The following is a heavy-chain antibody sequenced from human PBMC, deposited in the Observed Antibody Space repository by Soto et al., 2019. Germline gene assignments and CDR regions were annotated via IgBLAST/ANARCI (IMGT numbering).Heavy chain of an antibody. CDR3: ALLGEKGRGYSGYDYDLDYYYYYYMDV. V-gene: IGHV1-8*01. CDR2: MNPNSGNT. J-gene: IGHJ6*03. CDR1: GYTFTSYD. Sequence: ASVKVSCKASGYTFTSYDINWVRQVTGQGLEWMGWMNPNSGNTGYAQKFQGRVTMTRNTSISTAYMELSSLRSEDTAVYYCALLGEKGRGYSGYDYDLDYYYYYYMDVWGKGTTVTVSS. D-gene: IGHD5-12*01.